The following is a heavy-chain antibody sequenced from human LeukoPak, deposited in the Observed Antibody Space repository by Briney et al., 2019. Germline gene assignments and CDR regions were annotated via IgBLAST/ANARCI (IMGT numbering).Heavy chain of an antibody. J-gene: IGHJ4*02. Sequence: SQTLSLTCTVSGGSISSGGYYWSWIRQPPGKGLEWIGEINHSGSTNYNPSLKSRVTISVDTSKNQFSLKLSSVTAADTAVYYCARGQVGSGWSFDYWGQGTLVTVSS. D-gene: IGHD6-19*01. CDR2: INHSGST. V-gene: IGHV4-30-2*01. CDR1: GGSISSGGYY. CDR3: ARGQVGSGWSFDY.